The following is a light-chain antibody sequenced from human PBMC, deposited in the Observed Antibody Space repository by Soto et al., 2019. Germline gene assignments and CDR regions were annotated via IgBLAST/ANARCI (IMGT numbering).Light chain of an antibody. CDR3: QQRSNWPPAT. J-gene: IGKJ1*01. Sequence: EIVLTQSPATLSLSPGERATLSCRASQSVSCYLHWYQQKPGQAPRLLLYDASNSITGIPARLSGSGSGTDFTLTSSSPEPEDFAVYYCQQRSNWPPATVGQGTKVESK. CDR2: DAS. V-gene: IGKV3-11*01. CDR1: QSVSCY.